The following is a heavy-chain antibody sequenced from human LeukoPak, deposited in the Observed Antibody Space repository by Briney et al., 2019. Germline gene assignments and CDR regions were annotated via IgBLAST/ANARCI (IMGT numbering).Heavy chain of an antibody. CDR1: GGSISSSSYY. Sequence: SSETLSLTCTVSGGSISSSSYYWGWIRQPPGKGLEWIGSIYYSGSTYYNPSLKSRVTISVDTSKNQFSLKLSSVTAADTAVYYCARDYSGSYMWGQGTLVTVSS. CDR2: IYYSGST. J-gene: IGHJ4*02. CDR3: ARDYSGSYM. D-gene: IGHD1-26*01. V-gene: IGHV4-39*07.